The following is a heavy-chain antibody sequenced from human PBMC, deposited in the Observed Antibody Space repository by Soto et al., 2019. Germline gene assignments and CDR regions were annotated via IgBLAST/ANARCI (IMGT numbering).Heavy chain of an antibody. CDR2: IRSKAYGGTT. CDR1: GFTFGDYA. J-gene: IGHJ4*02. Sequence: SLRLSCTASGFTFGDYAMSWFRQAPGKGLEWVGFIRSKAYGGTTEYAASVKGRFTISRDDSKSIAYLQMNSLKTEDTAVYYCTRSGYCSSTSCFPPGYWGQGTLVTVS. V-gene: IGHV3-49*03. CDR3: TRSGYCSSTSCFPPGY. D-gene: IGHD2-2*01.